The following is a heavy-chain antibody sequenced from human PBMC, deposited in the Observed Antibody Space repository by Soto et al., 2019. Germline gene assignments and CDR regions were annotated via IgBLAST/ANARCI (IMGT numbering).Heavy chain of an antibody. CDR2: IWYDGSKK. Sequence: RLSFAASGFTFSSHAMHWVRQAPGKGLEWVAVIWYDGSKKYYADSVKGRFTVARDDSKNTLSLQMNSLRVEDTAVYYCARDPGYSGFDFDYWGQGTLVTVSS. D-gene: IGHD5-12*01. V-gene: IGHV3-33*01. J-gene: IGHJ4*02. CDR3: ARDPGYSGFDFDY. CDR1: GFTFSSHA.